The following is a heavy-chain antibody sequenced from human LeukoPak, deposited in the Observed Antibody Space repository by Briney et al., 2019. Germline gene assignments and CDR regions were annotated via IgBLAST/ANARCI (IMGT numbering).Heavy chain of an antibody. CDR1: GGSFSGYY. CDR2: INHSGST. Sequence: PSETLSLTCAVYGGSFSGYYWSWIRQPPGKGLEWIWEINHSGSTNYNPSLKSRVTISVDTSKKQFSLKLSSVTAADTAVYYCARHYTPPYSSGWYTRSHYYYYYMDVWGKGTTVTISS. J-gene: IGHJ6*03. CDR3: ARHYTPPYSSGWYTRSHYYYYYMDV. D-gene: IGHD6-19*01. V-gene: IGHV4-34*01.